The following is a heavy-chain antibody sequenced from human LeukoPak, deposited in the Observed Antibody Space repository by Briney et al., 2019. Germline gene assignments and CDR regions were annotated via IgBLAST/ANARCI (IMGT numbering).Heavy chain of an antibody. D-gene: IGHD3-9*01. J-gene: IGHJ4*02. V-gene: IGHV3-23*01. CDR1: GFTFSSYG. CDR3: AKDIGYDILTGSPYYFDY. Sequence: GGSLRLSCAASGFTFSSYGMSWVRQAPGKGLEWVSAISGSGGSTYYADSVKGRFTISRDNSKNTLYLQMNSLRAEDTAVYYCAKDIGYDILTGSPYYFDYWGQGTLVTVSS. CDR2: ISGSGGST.